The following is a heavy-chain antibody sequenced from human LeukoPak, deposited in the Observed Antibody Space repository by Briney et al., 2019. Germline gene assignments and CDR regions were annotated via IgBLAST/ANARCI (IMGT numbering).Heavy chain of an antibody. J-gene: IGHJ3*02. D-gene: IGHD4-17*01. CDR2: IYTSGST. CDR1: GGSISSSSYY. V-gene: IGHV4-39*07. Sequence: SETLSLTCTVSGGSISSSSYYWGWIRQPPGKGLEWIGRIYTSGSTNYNPSLKSRVTMSVDTSKNQFSLKLSSVTAADTAVYYCARDPYDYGDHDAFDIWGQGTMVTVSS. CDR3: ARDPYDYGDHDAFDI.